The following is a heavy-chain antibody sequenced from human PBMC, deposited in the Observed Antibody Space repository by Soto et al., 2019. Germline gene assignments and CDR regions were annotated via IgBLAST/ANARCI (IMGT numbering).Heavy chain of an antibody. V-gene: IGHV3-7*04. J-gene: IGHJ6*03. CDR1: GFTFSSYW. CDR2: IKQDGSEK. CDR3: ARGTYSSSLVLDYYYMAV. Sequence: GGSLRLSCAASGFTFSSYWMSWVRQAPGKGLEWVANIKQDGSEKYYVDSVKGRFTISRDNAKNSLYLQMNSLRAEDTAVYYCARGTYSSSLVLDYYYMAVWGKGTTVTVSS. D-gene: IGHD6-13*01.